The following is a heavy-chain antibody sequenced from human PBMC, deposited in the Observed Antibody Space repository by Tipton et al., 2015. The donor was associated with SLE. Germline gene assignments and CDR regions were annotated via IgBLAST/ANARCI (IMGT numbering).Heavy chain of an antibody. D-gene: IGHD3-22*01. V-gene: IGHV4-34*01. Sequence: TLSLTCAVYGGSFSGFYWSWIRQPPGKGLEGIGEINHSGTTNYNSSLKSRATMSVDTSKHQFSLKLSSVTAADTAVYYCARDKGPSGYDYWGQGTLVTVSS. J-gene: IGHJ4*02. CDR1: GGSFSGFY. CDR3: ARDKGPSGYDY. CDR2: INHSGTT.